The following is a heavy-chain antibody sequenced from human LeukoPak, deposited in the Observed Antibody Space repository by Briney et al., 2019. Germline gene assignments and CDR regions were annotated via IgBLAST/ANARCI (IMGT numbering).Heavy chain of an antibody. CDR2: ISYDGSNK. V-gene: IGHV3-30*04. J-gene: IGHJ4*02. CDR1: GFTFSSYA. Sequence: GGSLRLSCAASGFTFSSYAMSWVRQAPGKGLEWVAVISYDGSNKYYADSVKGRFTISRDNSKNTLYLQMNSLRAEDTAVYYCAREHRGSSWLYFDYWGQGTLVTVSS. CDR3: AREHRGSSWLYFDY. D-gene: IGHD6-13*01.